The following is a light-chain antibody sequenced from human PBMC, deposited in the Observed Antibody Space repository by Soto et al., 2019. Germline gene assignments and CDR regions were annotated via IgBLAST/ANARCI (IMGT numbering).Light chain of an antibody. CDR1: QGISNY. CDR3: QKYNSAPRT. J-gene: IGKJ1*01. Sequence: DIQMTQSPSSLYSSLGDRVTITCRASQGISNYLAWYQQKPGKVPKLLIYAASTLQSGVPSRFSGSGSGTDFTLTISSLQPEDVATYYCQKYNSAPRTFGQGTKVDIK. V-gene: IGKV1-27*01. CDR2: AAS.